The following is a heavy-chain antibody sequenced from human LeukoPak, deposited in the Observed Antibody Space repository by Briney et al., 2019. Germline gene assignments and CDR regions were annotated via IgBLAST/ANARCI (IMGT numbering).Heavy chain of an antibody. J-gene: IGHJ4*02. CDR3: ARVTGCMVEDYFDY. Sequence: SETLSLTCAVYGGSFSGYYWSWIRQPPGKGLEWIGEINHSGSTNYNPSLKSRVTISVDTSKNRFSLRLSSVTAADTAVYYCARVTGCMVEDYFDYWGQGTLVTVSS. V-gene: IGHV4-34*01. CDR1: GGSFSGYY. D-gene: IGHD2-8*01. CDR2: INHSGST.